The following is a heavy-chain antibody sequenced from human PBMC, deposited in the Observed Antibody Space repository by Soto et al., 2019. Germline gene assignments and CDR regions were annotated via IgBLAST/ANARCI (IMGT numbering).Heavy chain of an antibody. CDR3: TKYSRTSSAPAA. J-gene: IGHJ5*02. V-gene: IGHV3-73*02. CDR2: IGSKGQNYAT. D-gene: IGHD4-4*01. CDR1: GFSDSDSA. Sequence: EVQLVESGGGLVQPGGSLKLSCAASGFSDSDSAMHWVRQASGKGLEWVGRIGSKGQNYATTYAASVKGRFIISTDESKNTAHLQMNSLKTEDTAVYYCTKYSRTSSAPAALGQGTLVTVSS.